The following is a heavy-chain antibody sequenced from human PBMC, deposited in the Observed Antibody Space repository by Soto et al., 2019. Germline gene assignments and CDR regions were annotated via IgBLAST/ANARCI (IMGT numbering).Heavy chain of an antibody. V-gene: IGHV1-8*01. CDR1: GYTFTSYD. CDR3: ARTVVAATSNWLDP. Sequence: QVQLVQSGAEVKKPGASVKVSCKASGYTFTSYDINWVRQATGQGLEWMGWMNPNSGNTGYAQKFQGRVTMTRNTSISTAYMELSSLRSEDTGVYYCARTVVAATSNWLDPWGQGTLVTVSS. CDR2: MNPNSGNT. J-gene: IGHJ5*02. D-gene: IGHD2-15*01.